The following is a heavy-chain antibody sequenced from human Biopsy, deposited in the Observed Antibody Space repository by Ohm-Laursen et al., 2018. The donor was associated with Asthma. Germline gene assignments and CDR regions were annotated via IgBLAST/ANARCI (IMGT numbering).Heavy chain of an antibody. Sequence: SLRLSCSASGFTFGDYWMSWVRQVPGRGLEWVANIKHDGSENNHVDSLKGRFTISRDNAKNSLYLQMSSLRPDDSAAYHCAKDRFDNSVTSKYYYYGIDVWGQGTTVTVSS. D-gene: IGHD3-16*01. CDR3: AKDRFDNSVTSKYYYYGIDV. CDR1: GFTFGDYW. J-gene: IGHJ6*02. CDR2: IKHDGSEN. V-gene: IGHV3-7*01.